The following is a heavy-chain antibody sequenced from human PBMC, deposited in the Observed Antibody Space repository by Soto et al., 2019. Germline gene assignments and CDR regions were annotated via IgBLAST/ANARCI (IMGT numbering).Heavy chain of an antibody. J-gene: IGHJ6*02. CDR1: GGTFSSYA. Sequence: GASLKVSCKASGGTFSSYAISWVRQAPGQGLEWMGGIIPIFGTANYAQKVQGRVTITADESTSTAYMELSSLRSEDTAVYYCARDNRHPLYGMDVWGQGTTVTVSS. CDR3: ARDNRHPLYGMDV. V-gene: IGHV1-69*13. CDR2: IIPIFGTA.